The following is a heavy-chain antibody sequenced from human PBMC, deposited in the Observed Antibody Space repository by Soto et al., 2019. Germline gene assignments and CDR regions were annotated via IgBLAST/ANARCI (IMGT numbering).Heavy chain of an antibody. CDR3: AFRANGDFDL. CDR1: GGSISSSSYY. J-gene: IGHJ2*01. V-gene: IGHV4-39*01. Sequence: QLQLQESGPGLVKPSETLSLTCTVSGGSISSSSYYWGWIRQPPGKGLEWIGSIYYSGSTYYNPSLKSRVTIAVDTSKNQFSLRLSSVTAADTAVYYCAFRANGDFDLWGRGTLVTVSS. CDR2: IYYSGST. D-gene: IGHD4-17*01.